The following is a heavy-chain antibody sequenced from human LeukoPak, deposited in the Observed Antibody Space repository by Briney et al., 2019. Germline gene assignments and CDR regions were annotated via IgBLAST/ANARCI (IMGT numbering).Heavy chain of an antibody. D-gene: IGHD1-26*01. CDR1: GYTFTSYY. Sequence: GASVKVSCKASGYTFTSYYMHWVRQAPGQGLEWMGIINPSGGSTSYAQKFQGRVTITRDTSTSTVYMELSSLRSEDTAVYYCARDGGGSYDEKYYFDYWGQGTLVTVSS. CDR2: INPSGGST. J-gene: IGHJ4*02. V-gene: IGHV1-46*01. CDR3: ARDGGGSYDEKYYFDY.